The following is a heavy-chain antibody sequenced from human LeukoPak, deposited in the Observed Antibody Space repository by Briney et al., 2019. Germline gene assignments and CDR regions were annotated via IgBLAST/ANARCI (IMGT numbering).Heavy chain of an antibody. CDR2: IYHSGST. CDR1: GGSISSSNW. J-gene: IGHJ4*02. V-gene: IGHV4-4*02. D-gene: IGHD3-10*01. Sequence: SETLPLTCAVSGGSISSSNWWSWVRQPPGKGLEWIGEIYHSGSTNYNPSLKSRVTISVDKSKNQFSLKLSSVTAADTAVYYCARDTWFGELLQYWGQGTLVTVSS. CDR3: ARDTWFGELLQY.